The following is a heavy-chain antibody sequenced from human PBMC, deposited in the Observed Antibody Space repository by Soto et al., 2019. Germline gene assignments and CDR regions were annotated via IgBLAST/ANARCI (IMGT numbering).Heavy chain of an antibody. CDR3: ARDLNYFGSGSTFDS. CDR2: ISSSNRYI. CDR1: GFTFFTYT. D-gene: IGHD3-10*01. J-gene: IGHJ4*02. Sequence: EVQLVESGGGLVKPGGSLRLSCAASGFTFFTYTMNWVRQAPGKGLEWVSSISSSNRYIYYADSVKGRFTISRDNAKNSLYLQMNSLRVEDTAVYHCARDLNYFGSGSTFDSWGQGTLVTVSS. V-gene: IGHV3-21*01.